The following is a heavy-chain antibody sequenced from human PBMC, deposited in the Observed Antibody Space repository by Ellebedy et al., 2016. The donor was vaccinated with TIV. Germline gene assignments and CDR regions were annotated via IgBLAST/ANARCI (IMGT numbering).Heavy chain of an antibody. Sequence: SETLSLTXSVSGDSISRNSFYWGWVRQPPEKGLEWIGSVYYSGTTYYNPSLKSRVTISVDTSRTQFSLKLSSVTASDTAVYYCVRHGTRQLVQHWGQGTLVTVSS. V-gene: IGHV4-39*01. CDR2: VYYSGTT. J-gene: IGHJ4*02. CDR3: VRHGTRQLVQH. CDR1: GDSISRNSFY. D-gene: IGHD6-13*01.